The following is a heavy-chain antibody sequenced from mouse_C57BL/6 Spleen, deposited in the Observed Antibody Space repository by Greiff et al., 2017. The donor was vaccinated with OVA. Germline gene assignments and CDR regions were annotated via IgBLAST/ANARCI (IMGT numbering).Heavy chain of an antibody. V-gene: IGHV1-47*01. CDR2: FHPYNDDT. Sequence: LEESGAELVKPGASVKMSCKASGYTFTTYPIEWMKQNHGKSLEWIGNFHPYNDDTKYNEKFKGKATLTVEKSSSTVYLELSRLTSDDSAVYYCARRDWAGAWFAYWGQGTLVTVSA. CDR1: GYTFTTYP. CDR3: ARRDWAGAWFAY. J-gene: IGHJ3*01. D-gene: IGHD4-1*01.